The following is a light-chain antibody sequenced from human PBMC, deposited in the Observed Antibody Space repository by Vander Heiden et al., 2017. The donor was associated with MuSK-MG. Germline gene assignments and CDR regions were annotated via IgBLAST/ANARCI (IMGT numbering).Light chain of an antibody. CDR1: SPNIGAGYD. CDR2: GNS. Sequence: QSVLTQPPSVSGAPGQRVTISCTGSSPNIGAGYDVHWYQQLPGTAPKLLIYGNSNRPSGVPDRFSGSKSGTSASLAITGRQAEDEADYYCQSYDSSLSVVFGGGTKLTVL. J-gene: IGLJ2*01. CDR3: QSYDSSLSVV. V-gene: IGLV1-40*01.